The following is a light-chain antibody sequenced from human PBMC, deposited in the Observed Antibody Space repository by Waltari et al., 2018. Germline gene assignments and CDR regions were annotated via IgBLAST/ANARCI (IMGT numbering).Light chain of an antibody. Sequence: QSALTQPPPASGSPGQSVTISCTRTSRDVGGYHYVSWYQQHPGKAPKLMIYEVSKRPSGVPDRFSGSKSGNTASLTVSGLQAEDEADYYCSSYAGSNNVFGTGTKVTVL. V-gene: IGLV2-8*01. CDR3: SSYAGSNNV. J-gene: IGLJ1*01. CDR1: SRDVGGYHY. CDR2: EVS.